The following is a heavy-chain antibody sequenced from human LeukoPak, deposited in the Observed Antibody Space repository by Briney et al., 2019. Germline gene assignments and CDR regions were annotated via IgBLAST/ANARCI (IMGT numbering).Heavy chain of an antibody. V-gene: IGHV3-21*01. D-gene: IGHD1-20*01. Sequence: GVSLRLSCAASGFTFSSYSMNWVRQAPGKGLEWVSSISSSSSYIYYADSVKGRFTISRDNAKNSLYLQMNSLRAEDTAVYYCARLITGTADYWGQGTLVTVSS. J-gene: IGHJ4*02. CDR2: ISSSSSYI. CDR1: GFTFSSYS. CDR3: ARLITGTADY.